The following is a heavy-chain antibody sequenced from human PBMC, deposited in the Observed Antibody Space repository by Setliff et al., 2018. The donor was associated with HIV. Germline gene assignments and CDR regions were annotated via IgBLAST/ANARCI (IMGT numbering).Heavy chain of an antibody. CDR3: AKDRYYDSSGSPFDY. CDR1: GFTFSTYG. Sequence: GGSLRLSCAASGFTFSTYGMHWVRQAPGKGLEWVAFIRYGSINKYYADSVKGRFTISRDNSKNTLYLQMNSLRAEDTAVYYCAKDRYYDSSGSPFDYWGQGTLVTVSS. V-gene: IGHV3-30*02. CDR2: IRYGSINK. D-gene: IGHD3-22*01. J-gene: IGHJ4*02.